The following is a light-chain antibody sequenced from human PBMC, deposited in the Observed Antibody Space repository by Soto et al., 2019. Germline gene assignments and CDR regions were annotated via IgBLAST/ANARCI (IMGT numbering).Light chain of an antibody. V-gene: IGKV3-20*01. CDR2: NAS. Sequence: EIVLTQSPGTLSLSPGERATLSCRASQNVDSNYLAWYQQKPGQAPRLLIYNASNRATGIPDRFSGSGSGTDFTLTISRLEPEDFAVYYCQQYGSSGTFGQGTKVDIK. CDR3: QQYGSSGT. CDR1: QNVDSNY. J-gene: IGKJ1*01.